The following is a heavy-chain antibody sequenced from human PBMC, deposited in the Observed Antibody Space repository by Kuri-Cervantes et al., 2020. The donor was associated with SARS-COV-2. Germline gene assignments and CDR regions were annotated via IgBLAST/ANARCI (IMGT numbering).Heavy chain of an antibody. CDR2: IIPIFGTA. Sequence: SVKVSCKASGGTFSSYAISWVRQAPGQGLEWMGGIIPIFGTANYAQKFQGRVTITTDESTSTAYMELSSLRSEDTAVYYCARGGVVPAATADYWGRGTLVTVSS. J-gene: IGHJ4*02. CDR1: GGTFSSYA. V-gene: IGHV1-69*05. D-gene: IGHD2-2*01. CDR3: ARGGVVPAATADY.